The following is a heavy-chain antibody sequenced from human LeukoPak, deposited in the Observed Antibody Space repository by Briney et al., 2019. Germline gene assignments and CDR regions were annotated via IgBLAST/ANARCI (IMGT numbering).Heavy chain of an antibody. V-gene: IGHV4-30-4*03. D-gene: IGHD4-17*01. CDR1: GYSINNGYYY. J-gene: IGHJ3*02. Sequence: SETLSPTCSVSGYSINNGYYYWAWIRQPPGKGLEWIGYIFYRGTTYYNPSLKSRLTMSVDTSKNQFSLNLSSVTDADTALYFSVKTSGPTLTDAFATWRQGSMVTVSS. CDR3: VKTSGPTLTDAFAT. CDR2: IFYRGTT.